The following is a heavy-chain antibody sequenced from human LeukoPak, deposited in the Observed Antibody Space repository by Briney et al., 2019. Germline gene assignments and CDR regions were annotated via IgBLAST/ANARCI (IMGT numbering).Heavy chain of an antibody. Sequence: SETLSLTCTVSGGSISSGGYYWSWIRQHPGKSLEWIGYIYYSGSTYYNPSLKSRVTISVDTSKNQFSLKLSSVTAADTAVYYCARDIDGDYYYGMDVWGQGTTVTVSS. V-gene: IGHV4-31*03. CDR3: ARDIDGDYYYGMDV. CDR2: IYYSGST. D-gene: IGHD4-17*01. CDR1: GGSISSGGYY. J-gene: IGHJ6*02.